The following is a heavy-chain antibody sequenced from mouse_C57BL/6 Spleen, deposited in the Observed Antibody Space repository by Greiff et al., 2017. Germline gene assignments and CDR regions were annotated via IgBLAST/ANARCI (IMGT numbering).Heavy chain of an antibody. CDR2: IRLKSDNYAT. CDR3: TDDYDGAY. Sequence: EVKLVESGGGLVQPGGSMKLSCVASGFTFSNYWMNWVRQSPEKGLEWVAQIRLKSDNYATHYAESVKGRFTISRDDSKSSVYLQMNNLRAEDTGIYYCTDDYDGAYWGQGTLVTVSA. CDR1: GFTFSNYW. V-gene: IGHV6-3*01. J-gene: IGHJ3*01. D-gene: IGHD2-4*01.